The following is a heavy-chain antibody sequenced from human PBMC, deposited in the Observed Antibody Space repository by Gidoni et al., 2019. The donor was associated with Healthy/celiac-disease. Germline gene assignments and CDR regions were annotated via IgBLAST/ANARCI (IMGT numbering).Heavy chain of an antibody. CDR2: IYYSGST. J-gene: IGHJ6*02. V-gene: IGHV4-59*01. Sequence: VQRQESGPGLVKPSETLSLTCTVSVGSISSYYWSWIRQPPGKGLEWIGYIYYSGSTNYNPSLTSRVTISVDTSKYQFSLQLSSVTAADTAVYYCARYSGYDWGGYYYYYGMDVWGQGTTVTVSS. D-gene: IGHD5-12*01. CDR1: VGSISSYY. CDR3: ARYSGYDWGGYYYYYGMDV.